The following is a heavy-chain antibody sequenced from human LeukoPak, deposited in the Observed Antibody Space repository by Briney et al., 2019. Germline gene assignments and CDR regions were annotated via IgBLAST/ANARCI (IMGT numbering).Heavy chain of an antibody. CDR3: ARDDFWSDNPRFDY. CDR1: GFTFPSYA. J-gene: IGHJ4*02. Sequence: GGSLSLSCAASGFTFPSYALSWGRPAPGKGLGWVSAISGSGGSTYYADSVKGRFTISRDNSKNTLYLQMNSLRAEDTALYYCARDDFWSDNPRFDYWGQGTLVTVSS. CDR2: ISGSGGST. D-gene: IGHD3-3*01. V-gene: IGHV3-23*01.